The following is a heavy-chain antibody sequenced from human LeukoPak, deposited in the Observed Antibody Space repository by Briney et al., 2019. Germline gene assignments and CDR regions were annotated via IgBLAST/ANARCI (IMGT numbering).Heavy chain of an antibody. D-gene: IGHD6-19*01. CDR2: ISYDGSNK. CDR3: ARESGLYSSGWYPYYFDY. V-gene: IGHV3-30*04. Sequence: GSLRLSCAASGFPFSSYAMHWVRQAPGKGLEWVAVISYDGSNKYYADSVKGRFTISRDNSKNTLYLQMSSLRAEDTAVYYCARESGLYSSGWYPYYFDYWGQGTLVTVSS. CDR1: GFPFSSYA. J-gene: IGHJ4*02.